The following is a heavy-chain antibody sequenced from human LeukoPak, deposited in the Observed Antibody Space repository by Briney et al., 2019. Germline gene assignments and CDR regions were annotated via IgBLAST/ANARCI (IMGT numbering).Heavy chain of an antibody. CDR1: GYRFINNW. D-gene: IGHD3-16*02. Sequence: PGASLKISCQASGYRFINNWIGWVRQMPGKGLEWRGIIYTGDSDTRYSPSFQGQVTMSADKSITTAYLQWSSLQPSHTAMYYCARRDASFNFDYWGQGTLVTVSS. CDR3: ARRDASFNFDY. J-gene: IGHJ4*02. CDR2: IYTGDSDT. V-gene: IGHV5-51*03.